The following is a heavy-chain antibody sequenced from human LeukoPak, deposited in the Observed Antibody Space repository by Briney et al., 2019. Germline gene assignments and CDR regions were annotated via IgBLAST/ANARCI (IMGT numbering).Heavy chain of an antibody. CDR3: ARCQDIVVVPAAIAYYYYYGMDV. CDR2: ISGSGGST. V-gene: IGHV3-23*01. Sequence: GGSLRLSCAASGFTFSSYAMSWVRQAPGKELEWVSAISGSGGSTYYADSVKGRFTISRDNSKNTLYLQMNSLRAEDTAVYYRARCQDIVVVPAAIAYYYYYGMDVWGQGTTVTVSS. J-gene: IGHJ6*02. D-gene: IGHD2-2*02. CDR1: GFTFSSYA.